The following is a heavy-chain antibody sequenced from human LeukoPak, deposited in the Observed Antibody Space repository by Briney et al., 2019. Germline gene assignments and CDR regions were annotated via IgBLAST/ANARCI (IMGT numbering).Heavy chain of an antibody. V-gene: IGHV3-21*01. CDR2: ISRSSSYI. Sequence: GGSLRRSCAASGFTFITYSMNWVRQAPGKGLEWVSSISRSSSYIYYADSVKGRFTISRDNAKNSLYLQMNSLRAEDTAVYYCARADRILRYFDWLASNGMDVWGQGTTVTVSS. J-gene: IGHJ6*02. D-gene: IGHD3-9*01. CDR1: GFTFITYS. CDR3: ARADRILRYFDWLASNGMDV.